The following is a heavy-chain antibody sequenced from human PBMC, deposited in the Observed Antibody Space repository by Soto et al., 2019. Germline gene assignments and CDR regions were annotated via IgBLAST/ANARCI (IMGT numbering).Heavy chain of an antibody. D-gene: IGHD2-15*01. CDR3: ARDFPLGGSSPLRVSGYFVY. V-gene: IGHV3-30-3*01. CDR1: GFTFSSYA. Sequence: QVQLVESGGGVVQPGRSLRLSCAASGFTFSSYAMHWVRQAPGKGLEWVAVKSYDGSNKYYADSVKGRFTISRDNSKNTLYLQMNSLRAEDTAVYYCARDFPLGGSSPLRVSGYFVYWGQGTLVTVSS. J-gene: IGHJ4*02. CDR2: KSYDGSNK.